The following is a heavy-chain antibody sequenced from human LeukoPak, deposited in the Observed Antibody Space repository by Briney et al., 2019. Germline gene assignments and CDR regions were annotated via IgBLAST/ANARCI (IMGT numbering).Heavy chain of an antibody. D-gene: IGHD3-3*01. J-gene: IGHJ6*03. CDR2: INPNSGGT. CDR1: GYTFTNYY. CDR3: ARGRFSDWNYYFMDV. Sequence: ASVKVSCKATGYTFTNYYIHWVRQAPGQGLEWMGWINPNSGGTYYAQKFQGRVTMTRDTSISTAYMDLSRLISDDTAVYYCARGRFSDWNYYFMDVWGKGTTVTVSS. V-gene: IGHV1-2*02.